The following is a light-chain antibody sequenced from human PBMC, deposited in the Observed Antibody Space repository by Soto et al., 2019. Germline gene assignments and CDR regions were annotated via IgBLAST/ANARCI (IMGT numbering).Light chain of an antibody. J-gene: IGLJ2*01. CDR1: SSDVGRYNS. CDR2: DDT. Sequence: QSALTQPRSVSRSPGQSVTVSCTGSSSDVGRYNSVSWYQQHPGKPPKLMIYDDTKRSSGVPDRFSGSKSGNTASLTISGLQAEDEADYYCSSYAGSYLHVVFGGGTKLTVL. CDR3: SSYAGSYLHVV. V-gene: IGLV2-11*01.